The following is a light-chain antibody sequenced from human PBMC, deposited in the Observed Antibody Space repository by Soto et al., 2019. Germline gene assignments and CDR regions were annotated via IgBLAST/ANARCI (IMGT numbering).Light chain of an antibody. V-gene: IGKV3-15*01. CDR3: QQYNNWWT. Sequence: EIVMTQSPATLSVSPGERATLSCRASQSVSSNLAWYQQKPGQAPRPLIYGASTRATGIPARFSGSGSGTEFTLTISSLQSEDFAVYYCQQYNNWWTFGQGTKVESK. CDR2: GAS. CDR1: QSVSSN. J-gene: IGKJ1*01.